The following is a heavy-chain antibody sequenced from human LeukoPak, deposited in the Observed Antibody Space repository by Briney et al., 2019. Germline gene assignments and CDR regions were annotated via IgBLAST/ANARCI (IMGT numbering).Heavy chain of an antibody. D-gene: IGHD1-7*01. CDR3: AAKEGGTASFDY. CDR2: ISKDSRTI. Sequence: GRSLRLSCAASGCTFGDYAMHWVRQAPGEGLEGVSGISKDSRTIVYADSVKGRFTISRDNAKKSLYLQMGSLTSDDTAFYYCAAKEGGTASFDYWGQGTLVTVST. CDR1: GCTFGDYA. V-gene: IGHV3-9*01. J-gene: IGHJ4*02.